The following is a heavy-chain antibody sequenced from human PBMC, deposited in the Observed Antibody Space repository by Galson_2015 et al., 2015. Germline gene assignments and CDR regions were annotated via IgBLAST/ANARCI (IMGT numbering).Heavy chain of an antibody. D-gene: IGHD6-13*01. CDR2: IKSKTDGGTT. J-gene: IGHJ6*03. Sequence: SLRLSCAASGFTFSNAWMSWVRQAPGKGLEWVGRIKSKTDGGTTDYAAPVKGRFTISRDDSKNTLYLQMNSLKTEDTAVYYCTTGGSSWRPGWNYYMDVWGKGTTVTVSS. CDR3: TTGGSSWRPGWNYYMDV. V-gene: IGHV3-15*01. CDR1: GFTFSNAW.